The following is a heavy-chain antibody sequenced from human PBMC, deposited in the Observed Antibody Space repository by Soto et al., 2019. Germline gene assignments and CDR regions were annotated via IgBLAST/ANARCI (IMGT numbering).Heavy chain of an antibody. D-gene: IGHD6-13*01. Sequence: EVQLVESGGGLVQPGGSLRLSCAASGFTFSSYWMSWVRQAPGKGLEWVANIKQDGSEKNYVDSVKGRFTISRDNAKNSLYLQMHSLRAEDTAVYYCARDRYSSSWYLVGALTPQLEQGNDFDYWGQGTLVTVSS. CDR1: GFTFSSYW. CDR3: ARDRYSSSWYLVGALTPQLEQGNDFDY. CDR2: IKQDGSEK. V-gene: IGHV3-7*03. J-gene: IGHJ4*02.